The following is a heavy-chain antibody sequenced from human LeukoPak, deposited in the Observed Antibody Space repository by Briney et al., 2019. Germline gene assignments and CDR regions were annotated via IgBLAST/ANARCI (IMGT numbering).Heavy chain of an antibody. CDR1: GFTFSSYA. CDR3: AKDKGYVAVTNYFDY. D-gene: IGHD6-19*01. J-gene: IGHJ4*02. Sequence: GGTLRLSCAASGFTFSSYAMSWVRQAPGKGLEWVSAISGSGGSTYYADSVKGRFTISRDNSKNTLYLQMNSLRAEDTAVYYCAKDKGYVAVTNYFDYWGQGTLVTVSS. CDR2: ISGSGGST. V-gene: IGHV3-23*01.